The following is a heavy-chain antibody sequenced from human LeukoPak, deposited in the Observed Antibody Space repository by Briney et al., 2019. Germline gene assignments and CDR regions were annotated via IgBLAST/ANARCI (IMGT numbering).Heavy chain of an antibody. CDR1: GGTFSSYA. J-gene: IGHJ5*02. D-gene: IGHD2-15*01. Sequence: SVKVSCKASGGTFSSYAISWVRQAPGQGLEWMGGIIPIFGTANYAQKFQGRVTITADESTSTAYMELSSLRSEDTAVYYCAREFRLGYCSGGSCYSGNWFDPWGQGTLVTVSS. CDR2: IIPIFGTA. V-gene: IGHV1-69*13. CDR3: AREFRLGYCSGGSCYSGNWFDP.